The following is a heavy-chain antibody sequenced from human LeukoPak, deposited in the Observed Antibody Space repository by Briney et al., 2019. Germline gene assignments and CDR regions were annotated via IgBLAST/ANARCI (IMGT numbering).Heavy chain of an antibody. J-gene: IGHJ5*02. D-gene: IGHD3-10*01. Sequence: SETLSLTCTVSGGSISSYYWSWIRQPPGKGLEWIGYIYYSGSTNYNPSLKSRVTISVDTSKNQFSLKLSSVTAADTAVYYCARSPRYYYGSGSYNWFDPWGQGTLVTVSS. V-gene: IGHV4-59*01. CDR1: GGSISSYY. CDR3: ARSPRYYYGSGSYNWFDP. CDR2: IYYSGST.